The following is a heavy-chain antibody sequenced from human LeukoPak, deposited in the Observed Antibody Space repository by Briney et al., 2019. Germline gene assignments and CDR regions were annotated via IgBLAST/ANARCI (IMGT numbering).Heavy chain of an antibody. V-gene: IGHV3-53*01. Sequence: HPGGSLRLSCEASGFIVSGNSMSWVRQAPGKGLEWVSVIYSGDSTYYADSVKGRFTISRDNSKNTLFLQMNSLRAEDTGVYYCAKDQETATVFDYWGQGTLVTVSS. D-gene: IGHD5-24*01. CDR1: GFIVSGNS. J-gene: IGHJ4*02. CDR2: IYSGDST. CDR3: AKDQETATVFDY.